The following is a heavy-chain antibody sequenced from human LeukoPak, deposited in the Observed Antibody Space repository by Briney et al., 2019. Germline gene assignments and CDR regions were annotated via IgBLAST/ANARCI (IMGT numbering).Heavy chain of an antibody. D-gene: IGHD3-9*01. V-gene: IGHV4-59*01. CDR3: AREHTRLRYFDWLDDGHWFDP. CDR1: GGSISSYY. Sequence: SETLSLTCTVSGGSISSYYWSWIRRPPGKGLEWIGYIYYSGSTNYNPSLKSRVTISVDTSKNQFSLKLSSVTAADTAVYYCAREHTRLRYFDWLDDGHWFDPWGQGTLVTVSS. J-gene: IGHJ5*02. CDR2: IYYSGST.